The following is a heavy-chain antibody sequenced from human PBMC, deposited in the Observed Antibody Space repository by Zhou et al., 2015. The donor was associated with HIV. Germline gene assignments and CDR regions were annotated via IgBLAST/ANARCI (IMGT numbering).Heavy chain of an antibody. CDR3: AREGEYCSSTSCHYYYYYMDV. D-gene: IGHD2-2*01. V-gene: IGHV1-8*01. CDR2: MNPNNGNT. Sequence: QVQLVQSGAEVKKPGASVKVSCKASGYIFTSYDINWVRQATGQGLEWMGWMNPNNGNTGYARKFQGRVTMTRNTSISTAYMELSSLRSEDAAVYYCAREGEYCSSTSCHYYYYYMDVWAKGPRSPSP. J-gene: IGHJ6*03. CDR1: GYIFTSYD.